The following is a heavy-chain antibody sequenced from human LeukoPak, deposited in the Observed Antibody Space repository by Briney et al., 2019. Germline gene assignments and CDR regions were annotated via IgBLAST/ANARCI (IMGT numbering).Heavy chain of an antibody. J-gene: IGHJ4*02. D-gene: IGHD6-6*01. CDR3: ATPGIAARLPLFDY. V-gene: IGHV4-39*01. Sequence: GSLRLSCAASGFTFSSYWMSWVRQPPGKGLEWIGSIYYNGNTYYTPSLKSRVTISVDTSKNQFSLKLNSVTAADTAVYYCATPGIAARLPLFDYWGQGILVTVSP. CDR1: GFTFSSYW. CDR2: IYYNGNT.